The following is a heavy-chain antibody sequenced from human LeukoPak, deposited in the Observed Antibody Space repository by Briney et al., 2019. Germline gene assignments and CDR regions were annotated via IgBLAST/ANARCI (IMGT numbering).Heavy chain of an antibody. CDR1: GYTFTTYD. CDR2: MNPHNGNT. D-gene: IGHD6-13*01. J-gene: IGHJ4*02. V-gene: IGHV1-8*01. CDR3: ARGDSGFSIDY. Sequence: ASVKVSCKASGYTFTTYDINWVRQATGQGLEWMGWMNPHNGNTDYAQNFEGRVTMTRNTSISTSYMELSSLSSEDTAMYYCARGDSGFSIDYWGQGALVTVSS.